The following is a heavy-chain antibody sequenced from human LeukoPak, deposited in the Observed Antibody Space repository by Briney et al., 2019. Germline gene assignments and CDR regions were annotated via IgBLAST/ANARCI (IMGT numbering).Heavy chain of an antibody. V-gene: IGHV4-4*07. CDR1: GGSISSYY. Sequence: SETLSLTCTVSGGSISSYYWSWIRQPAGKGLEWIGRIYTSGSTNYNPSLKSRVTMSVDTSKNQFSLKLSSVTAADTAVYYCARDNYDILTGYFSQYYYYGMDVWGQGTTVTVSS. CDR3: ARDNYDILTGYFSQYYYYGMDV. J-gene: IGHJ6*02. CDR2: IYTSGST. D-gene: IGHD3-9*01.